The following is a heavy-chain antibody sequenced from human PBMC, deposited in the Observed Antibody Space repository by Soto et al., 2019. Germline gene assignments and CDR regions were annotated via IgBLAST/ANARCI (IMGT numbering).Heavy chain of an antibody. CDR1: GGSFSSYS. CDR3: AIEYSSSPPYYPIGY. J-gene: IGHJ4*02. Sequence: SVKLSCTASGGSFSSYSISWVRQAPGQGLEWMGGIIPIFGTANYAQKFQGRVTITADESTSTAYMELSSLRSEDTAVYYCAIEYSSSPPYYPIGYWGQGTLVTVSS. CDR2: IIPIFGTA. V-gene: IGHV1-69*13. D-gene: IGHD6-6*01.